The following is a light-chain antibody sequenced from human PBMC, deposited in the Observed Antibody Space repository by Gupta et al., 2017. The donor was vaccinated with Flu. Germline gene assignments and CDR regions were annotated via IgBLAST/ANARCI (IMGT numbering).Light chain of an antibody. V-gene: IGLV3-1*01. J-gene: IGLJ2*01. CDR2: QYH. Sequence: SIGLTQPSSMSVSLGQTASVTCSGHRVGEKNVSWYQKKSGQSPILVIYQYHRRPSGVPGRFSGSNSGDTATLTISTAQKADEGDYYFQALDSGAVVVFGGGTRLTVL. CDR3: QALDSGAVVV. CDR1: RVGEKN.